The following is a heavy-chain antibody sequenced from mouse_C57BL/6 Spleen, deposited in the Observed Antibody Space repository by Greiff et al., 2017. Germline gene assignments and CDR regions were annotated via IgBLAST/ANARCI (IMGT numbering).Heavy chain of an antibody. CDR2: INPYNGDT. Sequence: VQLKQSGPELVKPGDSVKISCKASGYSFTGYFMNWVMQSHGKSLEWIGRINPYNGDTFYNQKFKGKATLTVDKSSSTAHMELRSLTSEDSAVYYCARAPIYYYGSSHYAMDYWGQGTSVTVSS. V-gene: IGHV1-20*01. D-gene: IGHD1-1*01. CDR1: GYSFTGYF. CDR3: ARAPIYYYGSSHYAMDY. J-gene: IGHJ4*01.